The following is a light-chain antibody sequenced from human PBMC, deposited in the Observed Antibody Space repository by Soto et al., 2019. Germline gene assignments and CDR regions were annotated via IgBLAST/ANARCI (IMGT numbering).Light chain of an antibody. Sequence: SYELTQPPSVSVSPGQTARIICSGDALAKQIAYWYQQKPGQAPVLVIYKDSERPSGIPERFSGSNSGTTVTLTISGVLAEDEADYYCQSADSSGTYRVFGGGTKLTVL. CDR1: ALAKQI. V-gene: IGLV3-25*03. CDR3: QSADSSGTYRV. CDR2: KDS. J-gene: IGLJ2*01.